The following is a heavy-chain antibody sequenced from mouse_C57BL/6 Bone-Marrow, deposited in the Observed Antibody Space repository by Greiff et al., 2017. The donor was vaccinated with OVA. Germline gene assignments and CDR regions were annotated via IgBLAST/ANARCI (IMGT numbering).Heavy chain of an antibody. Sequence: VQLQQSGAELARPGASVKMSCKASGYTFTSYTMHWVKQRPGQGLEWIGYINPSSGYTKYNQKFKDKATLTADKSSSTAYMQLSSLTSEDSAVYYCARGYYGSSYGFAYWGQGTLVTVSA. CDR3: ARGYYGSSYGFAY. V-gene: IGHV1-4*01. CDR1: GYTFTSYT. J-gene: IGHJ3*01. D-gene: IGHD1-1*01. CDR2: INPSSGYT.